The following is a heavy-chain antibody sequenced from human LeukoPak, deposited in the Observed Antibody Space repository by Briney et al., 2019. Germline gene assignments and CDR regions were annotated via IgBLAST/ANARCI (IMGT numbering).Heavy chain of an antibody. J-gene: IGHJ3*02. Sequence: GASVKVSCKASGGTFSSYDISWVRQAPGQGLEWMGGIMPISGTANYAQKFQGRVTITADKPTNTAYMELSSLRSEDTAVYYCAREGYFAWNDAFDIWGQGTMVTVSS. D-gene: IGHD3-9*01. CDR3: AREGYFAWNDAFDI. CDR2: IMPISGTA. V-gene: IGHV1-69*06. CDR1: GGTFSSYD.